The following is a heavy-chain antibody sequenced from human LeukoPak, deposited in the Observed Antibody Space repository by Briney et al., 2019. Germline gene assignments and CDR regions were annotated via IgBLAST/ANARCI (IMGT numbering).Heavy chain of an antibody. V-gene: IGHV4-30-2*01. Sequence: TSQTLSLTCAVSGGSISSGGYSWSWIRQPPGKGLEWIGYIYHSGSTYYNPSLKSRVTISVDRSKNQFSLKLSSVTAADTAVYYCARGFRGGAGWYFGERNHYFDYWGQGTLVTVSS. J-gene: IGHJ4*02. CDR1: GGSISSGGYS. D-gene: IGHD6-19*01. CDR3: ARGFRGGAGWYFGERNHYFDY. CDR2: IYHSGST.